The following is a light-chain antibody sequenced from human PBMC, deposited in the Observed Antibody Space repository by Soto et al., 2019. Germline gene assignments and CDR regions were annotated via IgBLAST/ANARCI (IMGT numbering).Light chain of an antibody. CDR3: QQYNNWPHT. V-gene: IGKV3-15*01. J-gene: IGKJ2*01. CDR2: GAS. Sequence: EIVMTQSSATLSVSPGERAPFSCRASQSVSSNLAWYQQKPGQAPRLLIYGASTRATGIPARFSGSGSGTEFTLTISSLQSEDFAVYYCQQYNNWPHTFGQGTKLEIK. CDR1: QSVSSN.